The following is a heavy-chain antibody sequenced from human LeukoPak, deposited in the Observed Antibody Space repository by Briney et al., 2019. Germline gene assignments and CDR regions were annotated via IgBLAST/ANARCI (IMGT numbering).Heavy chain of an antibody. CDR2: ISSSSSYI. V-gene: IGHV3-21*01. CDR3: ARDGVLLWFGELSTDYFDY. CDR1: GFTFSSYS. D-gene: IGHD3-10*01. J-gene: IGHJ4*02. Sequence: PGGSLRLSCAASGFTFSSYSMNWVRQAPGKGLEWVSSISSSSSYIYYADSVKGRFTISRDNVKNSLYLQMNSLRAEDTAVYYCARDGVLLWFGELSTDYFDYWGQGTLVTVSS.